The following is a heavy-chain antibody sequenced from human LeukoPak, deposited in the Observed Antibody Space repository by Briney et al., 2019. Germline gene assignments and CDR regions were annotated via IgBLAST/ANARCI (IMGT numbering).Heavy chain of an antibody. V-gene: IGHV4-4*07. CDR1: GGSISSYY. Sequence: SETLSLTCTVSGGSISSYYWSWIRQPAGKGLEWIGRIYTSGSTNYNPSLKSRVTMSVDTSKNQFSLKLSSVTAADTAVYYCARAPKYDSSGYYEFDYWDQGTLVTVSS. CDR2: IYTSGST. D-gene: IGHD3-22*01. CDR3: ARAPKYDSSGYYEFDY. J-gene: IGHJ4*02.